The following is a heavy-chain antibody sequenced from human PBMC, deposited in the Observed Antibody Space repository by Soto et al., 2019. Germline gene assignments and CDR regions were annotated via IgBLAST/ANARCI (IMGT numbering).Heavy chain of an antibody. CDR3: ARGGPYITIFGVVIPRYYYYYGMDV. CDR1: GGSFSGYY. Sequence: SETLSLTCAVYGGSFSGYYWSWIRQPPGKGLEWIGEINHSGSTNYNPSLKSRVTISVDTSKNQFSLKLSSVTAAETAVYYCARGGPYITIFGVVIPRYYYYYGMDVWGQGTTVTVSS. CDR2: INHSGST. V-gene: IGHV4-34*01. J-gene: IGHJ6*02. D-gene: IGHD3-3*01.